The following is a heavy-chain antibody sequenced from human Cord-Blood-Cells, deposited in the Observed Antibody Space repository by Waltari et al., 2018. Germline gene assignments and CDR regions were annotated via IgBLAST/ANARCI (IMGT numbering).Heavy chain of an antibody. J-gene: IGHJ5*02. V-gene: IGHV3-48*02. CDR1: GFTFSSYS. Sequence: EVQLVESGGGLVQPGGSLRLSCAASGFTFSSYSMNWVRQAPGKGLEWVSYISSSSSTIYYAESVKGRFTISRDNAKNSLYLQMNSLRDEDTAVYYCARDLRKVGMGWFDPWGQGTLVTVSS. D-gene: IGHD1-26*01. CDR3: ARDLRKVGMGWFDP. CDR2: ISSSSSTI.